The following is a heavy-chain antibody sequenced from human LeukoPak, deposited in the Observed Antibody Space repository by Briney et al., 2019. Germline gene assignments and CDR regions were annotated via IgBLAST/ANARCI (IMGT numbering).Heavy chain of an antibody. V-gene: IGHV3-30*03. CDR3: AILWSGATNFDY. J-gene: IGHJ4*02. D-gene: IGHD3-10*02. Sequence: GRSLRLSCAASGFTFSSYGMHWVREAPGKGLEWVAVISYDGSNKYYADSVKGRFTISRDNSKNTLYLQMNSLRAEDTAVYYCAILWSGATNFDYWGQGTLVTVSS. CDR1: GFTFSSYG. CDR2: ISYDGSNK.